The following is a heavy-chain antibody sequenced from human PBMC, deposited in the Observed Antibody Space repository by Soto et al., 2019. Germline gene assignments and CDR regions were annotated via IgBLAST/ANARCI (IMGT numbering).Heavy chain of an antibody. CDR3: AGEGSSGWLRYYYYGMDV. CDR1: GGSISSGGYY. D-gene: IGHD6-19*01. V-gene: IGHV4-31*03. CDR2: IYYSGST. Sequence: SETLSLTCTVSGGSISSGGYYWSWIRQHPGKGLEWIGYIYYSGSTYYNPSLKSRVTISVDTSKNQFSLKLSSVTAADTAVYYCAGEGSSGWLRYYYYGMDVWGQGTTVTVSS. J-gene: IGHJ6*02.